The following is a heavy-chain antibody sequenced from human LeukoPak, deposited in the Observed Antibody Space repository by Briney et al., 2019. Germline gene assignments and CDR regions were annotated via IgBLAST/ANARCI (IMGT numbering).Heavy chain of an antibody. Sequence: PGGSLRLSCAASGFTFSSYEMNGVRQAPGKGLEWVSYISSSGSTIYYADSVQGRFTISRDNAQNSLYLQMSSLRAEDTAVYYCVRNVYNFDYSGQGTLVTVSS. CDR3: VRNVYNFDY. J-gene: IGHJ4*02. V-gene: IGHV3-48*03. D-gene: IGHD3-10*02. CDR2: ISSSGSTI. CDR1: GFTFSSYE.